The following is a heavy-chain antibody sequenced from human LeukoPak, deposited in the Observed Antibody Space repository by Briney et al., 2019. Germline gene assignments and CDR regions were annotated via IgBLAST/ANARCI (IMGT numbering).Heavy chain of an antibody. CDR3: ARGTHSSPLDY. CDR2: IIPIFDTA. Sequence: SVKVSCKASGGTFSSYAISWVRQAPGQGLEWMRGIIPIFDTANYAQRFQGRVTITADESTSTAYMELSSLRSEDTAVYYCARGTHSSPLDYWGQGTLVTVSS. CDR1: GGTFSSYA. D-gene: IGHD6-13*01. V-gene: IGHV1-69*13. J-gene: IGHJ4*02.